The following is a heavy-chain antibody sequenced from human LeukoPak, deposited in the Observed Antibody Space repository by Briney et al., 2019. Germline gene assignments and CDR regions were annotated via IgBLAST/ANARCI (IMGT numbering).Heavy chain of an antibody. CDR2: IDSSGSYM. CDR1: GFTFSHYG. Sequence: GGSLRLSCAASGFTFSHYGIHWVRQAPGKGLEWVSSIDSSGSYMYYGDSVKGRFTISRDNAKNSLYLQMHSLRAEDTAVYHCARARGSPRHYFDYWGQGTLVTVSS. J-gene: IGHJ4*02. V-gene: IGHV3-21*01. D-gene: IGHD6-6*01. CDR3: ARARGSPRHYFDY.